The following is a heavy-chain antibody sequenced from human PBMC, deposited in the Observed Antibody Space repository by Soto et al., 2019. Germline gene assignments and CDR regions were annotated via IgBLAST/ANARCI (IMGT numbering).Heavy chain of an antibody. CDR2: IYYSGST. D-gene: IGHD4-17*01. V-gene: IGHV4-31*03. Sequence: LSLTCTVSGGSISSGGYFWSWIRQRPGKGLEWIGYIYYSGSTDYNPSLRSRVTISLDTSKKQFSLELNSVTAADTAVYYCAACGNSNYGGAFDIWGQGKMVTVSS. J-gene: IGHJ3*02. CDR3: AACGNSNYGGAFDI. CDR1: GGSISSGGYF.